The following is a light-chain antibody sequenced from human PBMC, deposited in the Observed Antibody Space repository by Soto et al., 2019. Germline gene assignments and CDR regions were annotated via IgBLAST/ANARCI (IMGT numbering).Light chain of an antibody. V-gene: IGLV1-51*02. Sequence: QSVVTQPPSVSAAPGQKVAISCSGSNSNTGNNYVSWYQQLPGTAPKLLIYENKKRPSGIPDRFSGSKSGTSATLGITGLQTGDEADYYCGSWDNSLSSWVFGGGTKLTVL. CDR3: GSWDNSLSSWV. CDR1: NSNTGNNY. CDR2: ENK. J-gene: IGLJ3*02.